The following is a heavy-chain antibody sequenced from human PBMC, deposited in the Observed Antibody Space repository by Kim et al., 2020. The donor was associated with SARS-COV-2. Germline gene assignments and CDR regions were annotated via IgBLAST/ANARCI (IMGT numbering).Heavy chain of an antibody. D-gene: IGHD3-22*01. J-gene: IGHJ4*02. CDR1: GGSFSGYY. V-gene: IGHV4-34*01. CDR3: ASERYYYDSSGYRDY. CDR2: INHSGST. Sequence: SETLSLTCAVYGGSFSGYYWSWIRQPPGKGLEWIGEINHSGSTNYNPSLKSRVTISVDTSKNRFSLKLSSVTAADTAVYYCASERYYYDSSGYRDYWGQGTLVTVSS.